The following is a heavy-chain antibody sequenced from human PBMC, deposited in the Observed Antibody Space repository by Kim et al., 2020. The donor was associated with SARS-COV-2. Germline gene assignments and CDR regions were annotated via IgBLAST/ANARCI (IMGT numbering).Heavy chain of an antibody. Sequence: GGSLRLSCAASGFTFSSYSMNWVRQAPGKGLEWVSSISSSSSYIYYADSVKGRFTISRDNAKNSLYLQMNSLRAEDTAVYYCARAGRITMVVVVEGGAFDIWGQGTIVTVSS. V-gene: IGHV3-21*01. D-gene: IGHD3-22*01. CDR3: ARAGRITMVVVVEGGAFDI. J-gene: IGHJ3*02. CDR2: ISSSSSYI. CDR1: GFTFSSYS.